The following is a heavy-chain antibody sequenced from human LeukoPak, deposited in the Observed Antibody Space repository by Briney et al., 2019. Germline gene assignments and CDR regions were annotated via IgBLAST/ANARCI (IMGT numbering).Heavy chain of an antibody. CDR3: ARSKVPREDCSATSCYAGFGAFDI. V-gene: IGHV3-30*03. D-gene: IGHD2-2*01. CDR1: GFTFSAYG. Sequence: PGGSLRLSCAASGFTFSAYGMHWVRQAPGKGLKWVAVSSNDGIEKYYEDSVKGRFTISRDNSKNTLYLQMNSLRSEDTALYYCARSKVPREDCSATSCYAGFGAFDIWGQGTMVTVSS. CDR2: SSNDGIEK. J-gene: IGHJ3*02.